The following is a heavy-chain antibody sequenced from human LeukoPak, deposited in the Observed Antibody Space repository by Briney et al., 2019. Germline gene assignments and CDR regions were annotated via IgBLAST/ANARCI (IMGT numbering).Heavy chain of an antibody. CDR2: IKQDGSEK. D-gene: IGHD3-16*01. CDR3: ARDGFGTGSN. J-gene: IGHJ4*02. CDR1: GLTFSNYW. Sequence: GGSLRLSCAASGLTFSNYWMDWVRQAPGKGLEWVANIKQDGSEKNYVDSVKGRFIISRDNAKNSLYLQMNTLRADDAAVYYCARDGFGTGSNWGQGTLVTVSS. V-gene: IGHV3-7*03.